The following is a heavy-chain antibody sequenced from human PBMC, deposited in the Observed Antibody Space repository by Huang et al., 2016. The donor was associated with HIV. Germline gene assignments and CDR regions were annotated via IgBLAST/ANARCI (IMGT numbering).Heavy chain of an antibody. Sequence: EVQLVESGGRLVRPGGSLRLACAASGFSFSAFSMNWIRQAPGKGLEWISYIRIDNGLTYYADSVKVRFTISRDTAKNALYLQMNSLRADDTALYFCARGKYDVLTGWDDTYYFDHWGQGTLVTVSS. J-gene: IGHJ4*02. V-gene: IGHV3-48*01. CDR1: GFSFSAFS. CDR3: ARGKYDVLTGWDDTYYFDH. CDR2: IRIDNGLT. D-gene: IGHD3-9*01.